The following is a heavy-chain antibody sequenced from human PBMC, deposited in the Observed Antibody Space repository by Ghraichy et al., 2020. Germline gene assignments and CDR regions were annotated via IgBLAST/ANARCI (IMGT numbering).Heavy chain of an antibody. CDR1: GFTFSDHY. CDR3: ARVVIVGTTDCIDP. D-gene: IGHD2-21*01. Sequence: GGSLRLSCAASGFTFSDHYMDWVRQAPGKGLEWVGRTRNKANRYTTEYAASVKGRFTISRDDSKNSLYLQMNSLETEDTGVYYCARVVIVGTTDCIDPWGQGTLVTVSS. CDR2: TRNKANRYTT. J-gene: IGHJ5*02. V-gene: IGHV3-72*01.